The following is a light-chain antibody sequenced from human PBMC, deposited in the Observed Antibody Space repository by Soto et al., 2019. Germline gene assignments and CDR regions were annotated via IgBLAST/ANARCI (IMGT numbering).Light chain of an antibody. Sequence: EIVLTQSPATLSLSPGERVTLSCRTSQNVNRYLAWYQQKPGQAPRLLIYDASNRATGIPARFSGSGSGTDVPRTVSSLEPEDFAVYYCQQRGNWPITFGQGTRLEIK. CDR1: QNVNRY. V-gene: IGKV3-11*01. CDR2: DAS. J-gene: IGKJ5*01. CDR3: QQRGNWPIT.